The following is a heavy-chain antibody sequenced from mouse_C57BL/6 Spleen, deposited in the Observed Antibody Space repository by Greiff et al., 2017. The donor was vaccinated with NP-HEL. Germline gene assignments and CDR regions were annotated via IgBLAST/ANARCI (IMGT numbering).Heavy chain of an antibody. CDR2: IYPSDSET. CDR3: ARGGLYDGYWGFDY. Sequence: QVQLQQPGAELVRPGSSVKLSCKASGYTFTSYWMDWVKQRPGQGLEWIGNIYPSDSETHYNQKFKDKATLTVDKSSSTAYMQLSSLTSEDSAVYYCARGGLYDGYWGFDYWGQGTTLTVSS. D-gene: IGHD2-3*01. V-gene: IGHV1-61*01. CDR1: GYTFTSYW. J-gene: IGHJ2*01.